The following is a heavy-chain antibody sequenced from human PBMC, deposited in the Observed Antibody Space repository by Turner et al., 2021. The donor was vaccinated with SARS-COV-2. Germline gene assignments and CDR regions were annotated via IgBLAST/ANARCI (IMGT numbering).Heavy chain of an antibody. J-gene: IGHJ6*02. CDR3: ATGVAVAGTPSDYYYYYGMDV. CDR1: GYTLTELS. CDR2: CDPEDGET. V-gene: IGHV1-24*01. D-gene: IGHD6-19*01. Sequence: QVQLVQSGAEVKKPGASVKVSCKVSGYTLTELSMHWVRQAPGKGREWMGGCDPEDGETIYAQKFQGRVTMTEDTSTDTAYMELSSLRSEDTAVYYCATGVAVAGTPSDYYYYYGMDVWGQGTTVTVSS.